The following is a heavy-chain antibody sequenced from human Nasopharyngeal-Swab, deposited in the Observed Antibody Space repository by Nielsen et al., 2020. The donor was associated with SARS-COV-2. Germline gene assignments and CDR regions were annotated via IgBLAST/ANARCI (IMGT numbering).Heavy chain of an antibody. CDR3: AKDSGAGFCDDGSCFPTNH. CDR2: MSGRGEKT. CDR1: GFTFTSYA. Sequence: GESLKISCAASGFTFTSYAMNWVSHAPGKGLEWVSGMSGRGEKTYYAESVKGRFTISRDVSKNTLYLQMNGLRAEDTAVYYCAKDSGAGFCDDGSCFPTNHWGQGTLVTVSS. V-gene: IGHV3-23*01. D-gene: IGHD2-15*01. J-gene: IGHJ5*02.